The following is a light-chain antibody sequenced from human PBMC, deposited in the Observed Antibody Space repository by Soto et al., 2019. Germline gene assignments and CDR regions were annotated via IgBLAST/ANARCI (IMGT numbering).Light chain of an antibody. V-gene: IGKV2-24*01. CDR2: TVS. J-gene: IGKJ1*01. CDR1: QSLVDSAGNTH. CDR3: MQTAQFPRT. Sequence: DIVMTQTPLSSPVTLGQPASISCRSSQSLVDSAGNTHLSWLQQRPGQPPRLLIYTVSSRFSGVPDRFSGSGAGTDFTLHISRVEAEDVSLYYCMQTAQFPRTFGQGTKVEI.